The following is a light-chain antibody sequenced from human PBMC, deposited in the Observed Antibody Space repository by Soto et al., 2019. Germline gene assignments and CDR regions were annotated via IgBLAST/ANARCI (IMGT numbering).Light chain of an antibody. CDR3: QQYGSSPST. CDR1: QSASSGY. J-gene: IGKJ1*01. CDR2: GAS. Sequence: EIVLTQSPGTLSLSPGERATLSCRASQSASSGYLAWYQQKPGQAPRLLIYGASSRATGIPDRFSGSGSGTDFTLTISRLEPEDFAVYYCQQYGSSPSTFGQGTKVDIK. V-gene: IGKV3-20*01.